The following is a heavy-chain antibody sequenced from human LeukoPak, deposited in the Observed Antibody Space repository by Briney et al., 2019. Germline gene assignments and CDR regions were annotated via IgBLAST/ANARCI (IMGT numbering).Heavy chain of an antibody. D-gene: IGHD3-3*02. CDR1: GFNFRDAA. Sequence: GGSLRLSCAASGFNFRDAAMTWVRQAPGKGLEWVSLIASNGANSYYAESVKGRFSISRDNSKNMLSLQMNSLRAEDTAVYYCARDSQHLNFDHWGQGTLVTVSS. CDR2: IASNGANS. V-gene: IGHV3-23*01. CDR3: ARDSQHLNFDH. J-gene: IGHJ4*02.